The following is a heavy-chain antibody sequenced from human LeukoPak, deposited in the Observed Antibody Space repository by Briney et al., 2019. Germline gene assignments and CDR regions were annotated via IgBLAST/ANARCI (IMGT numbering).Heavy chain of an antibody. V-gene: IGHV1-2*02. D-gene: IGHD5-18*01. Sequence: ASVKLSCKASGYTFTGYYMHWVRQAPGQGLEWMGWINPNSGGTNYAQKFQGRVTMTRDTSISTAYMELSRLRSDDTAVYYCARVTPRYSYGYCWFDPWGQGTLVTVSS. J-gene: IGHJ5*02. CDR1: GYTFTGYY. CDR2: INPNSGGT. CDR3: ARVTPRYSYGYCWFDP.